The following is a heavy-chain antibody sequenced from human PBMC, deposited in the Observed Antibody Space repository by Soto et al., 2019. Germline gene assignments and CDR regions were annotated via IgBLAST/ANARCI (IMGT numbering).Heavy chain of an antibody. D-gene: IGHD2-2*01. Sequence: ASVKVSCKASGYTFTSYGISWVRQAPGQGLEWMGWISAYNGNTNYAQKLQGRVTMTTDTSTSTAYMELRSLRSDDTAVYYCARDSGPGVVPAANDYYWGQGTLVTVSS. CDR1: GYTFTSYG. V-gene: IGHV1-18*01. CDR3: ARDSGPGVVPAANDYY. CDR2: ISAYNGNT. J-gene: IGHJ4*02.